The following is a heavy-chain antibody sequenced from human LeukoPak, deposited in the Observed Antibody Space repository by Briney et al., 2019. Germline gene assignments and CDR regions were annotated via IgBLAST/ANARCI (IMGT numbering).Heavy chain of an antibody. V-gene: IGHV4-30-2*01. Sequence: PSETLSLTCTVSGGSISSGGYYWSWIRQPPGKGLEWIGYIYHSGSTYYNPSLKSRVTISVDRSKNQFSLKLSSVTAADTAVYYCARAGVVVPSRGAFEIWGQGTMVTVSS. J-gene: IGHJ3*02. D-gene: IGHD2-2*01. CDR1: GGSISSGGYY. CDR2: IYHSGST. CDR3: ARAGVVVPSRGAFEI.